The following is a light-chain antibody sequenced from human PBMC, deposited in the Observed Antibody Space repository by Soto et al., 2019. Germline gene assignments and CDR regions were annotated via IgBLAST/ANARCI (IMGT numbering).Light chain of an antibody. CDR2: AAF. CDR1: QSISSY. V-gene: IGKV1-39*01. J-gene: IGKJ1*01. Sequence: DIQMTQSPSSLSASVGDRVTITCRASQSISSYLNWYQQKPGKAPKLLIYAAFFLQSGVPSRFSGSASGTEFTLTISSLQPEDFATYYCLQDYNYPRTFGQGTKVDIK. CDR3: LQDYNYPRT.